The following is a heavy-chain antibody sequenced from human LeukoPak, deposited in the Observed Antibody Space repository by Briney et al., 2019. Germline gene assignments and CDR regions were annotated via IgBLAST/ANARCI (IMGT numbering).Heavy chain of an antibody. CDR1: GYSISSGYY. CDR2: IYHSGST. D-gene: IGHD3-22*01. CDR3: ASRLRGLLLGEYHYFDY. J-gene: IGHJ4*02. V-gene: IGHV4-38-2*02. Sequence: SETLSLTCTVSGYSISSGYYWGWIRQPPGKGLEWIGSIYHSGSTYYNPSLKSRVTISVDTSKNQFSLKLSSVTAADTAVYYCASRLRGLLLGEYHYFDYWGQGTLVTVSS.